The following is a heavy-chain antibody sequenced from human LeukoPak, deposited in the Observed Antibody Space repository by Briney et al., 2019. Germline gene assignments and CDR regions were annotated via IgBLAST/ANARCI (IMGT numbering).Heavy chain of an antibody. J-gene: IGHJ4*02. CDR3: AKYLRETGGPTYFFDY. CDR2: ISDSGINT. V-gene: IGHV3-23*01. Sequence: PGGSLRLSCAASGFTFNTYAMTWVRQAPGKGLQWVSAISDSGINTYYADSVKGRFTISRDNSKNTLYLQTNSLRAEDTAVYHCAKYLRETGGPTYFFDYWGPGTLVAVSS. D-gene: IGHD2-21*01. CDR1: GFTFNTYA.